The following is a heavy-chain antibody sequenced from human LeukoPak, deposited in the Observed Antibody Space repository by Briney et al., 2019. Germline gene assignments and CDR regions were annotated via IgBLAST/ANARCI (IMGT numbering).Heavy chain of an antibody. CDR2: IYYSGST. CDR1: GGSISSYY. CDR3: ARQGVRPPLDV. Sequence: SETLSLTCTVSGGSISSYYWSWIRQPPGKGLEWIGYIYYSGSTNYNPSLKSRVTISVDTSKNQFSLKLSSVTAADTAVYYCARQGVRPPLDVWGKGTTVTISS. D-gene: IGHD3-10*01. V-gene: IGHV4-59*01. J-gene: IGHJ6*04.